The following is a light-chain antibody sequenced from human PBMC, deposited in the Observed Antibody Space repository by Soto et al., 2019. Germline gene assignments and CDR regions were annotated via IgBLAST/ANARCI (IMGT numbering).Light chain of an antibody. Sequence: QSVLTQPASVSGSPGQSITISCTGTSSDIGAYNYVSWYQQYPGKAPRLLIYAVSNRPSGVSDRFSGSKSGNTASLTISGLQAEDEAHYYCCSYGGRILVIFGEGTKVTVL. CDR1: SSDIGAYNY. CDR2: AVS. V-gene: IGLV2-14*01. CDR3: CSYGGRILVI. J-gene: IGLJ2*01.